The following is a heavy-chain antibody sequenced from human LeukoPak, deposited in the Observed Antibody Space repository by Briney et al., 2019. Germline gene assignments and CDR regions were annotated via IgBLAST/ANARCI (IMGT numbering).Heavy chain of an antibody. J-gene: IGHJ6*03. CDR1: GGSFSGYY. D-gene: IGHD2-2*01. CDR2: IYYSGST. Sequence: SETLSLTCAVYGGSFSGYYWSWIRQPPGKGLEWIGYIYYSGSTNYNPSLKSRVTISVDTSKNQFSLKLSSVTAADTAVYYCARVQRSRSPRSYYYYMDVWGKGTTVTVSS. CDR3: ARVQRSRSPRSYYYYMDV. V-gene: IGHV4-59*01.